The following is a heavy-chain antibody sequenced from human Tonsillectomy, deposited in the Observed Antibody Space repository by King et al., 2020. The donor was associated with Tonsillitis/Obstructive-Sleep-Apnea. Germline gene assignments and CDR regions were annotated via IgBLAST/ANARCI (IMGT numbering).Heavy chain of an antibody. CDR3: ARDSGSDFWSGYYRY. CDR2: ISAYNGNT. V-gene: IGHV1-18*01. CDR1: GYTFTSYG. J-gene: IGHJ4*02. Sequence: VQLVESGAEVKKPGASVKVSCKASGYTFTSYGISWVRQAPGQGLEWMVWISAYNGNTNYAQKLQGRVAMTTDTSTSTAYMELRSLRTDDTAVYYCARDSGSDFWSGYYRYWGQGTLVTVSS. D-gene: IGHD3-3*01.